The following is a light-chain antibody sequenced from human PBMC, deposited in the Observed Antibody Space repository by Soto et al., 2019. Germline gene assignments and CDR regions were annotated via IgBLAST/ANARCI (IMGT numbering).Light chain of an antibody. CDR1: SSNIGAGYE. J-gene: IGLJ2*01. CDR2: GNS. Sequence: QSVLTQPPSVSGAPGQTVTISCAGSSSNIGAGYEIHWYQQIPGAVPKLLIYGNSNRPSAVPDRFFGSKSDTSASLAITGLQAEDEADYYCQSYDNSLRVSVFGGGTKLTVL. CDR3: QSYDNSLRVSV. V-gene: IGLV1-40*01.